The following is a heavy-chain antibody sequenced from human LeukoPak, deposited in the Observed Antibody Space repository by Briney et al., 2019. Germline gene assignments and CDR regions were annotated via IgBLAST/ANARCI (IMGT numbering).Heavy chain of an antibody. J-gene: IGHJ6*03. CDR3: ARVYELREEDYYYYYMDV. Sequence: GGSLRLSCAAPGFAFDDYAMNWVRQAPGKGLEWVSGINWNGGSTGYADSVKGRFTISRDNAKNSLYLQMNSLRAEDTALYYCARVYELREEDYYYYYMDVWGKGTTVTASS. CDR2: INWNGGST. D-gene: IGHD5/OR15-5a*01. V-gene: IGHV3-20*04. CDR1: GFAFDDYA.